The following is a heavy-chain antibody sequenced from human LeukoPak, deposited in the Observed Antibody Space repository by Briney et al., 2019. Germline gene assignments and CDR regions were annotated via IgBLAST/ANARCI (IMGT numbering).Heavy chain of an antibody. D-gene: IGHD1-7*01. J-gene: IGHJ1*01. CDR1: GYTFTSYA. CDR3: ARDYTLTLGTTTSFQH. V-gene: IGHV7-4-1*02. Sequence: ASVKASCKASGYTFTSYAMNWVRQAPGQGLEWMGWINTNTGNPTYAQGFTGRFVVSLDTSVSTAYLQISSLKAEETAVYYCARDYTLTLGTTTSFQHWGQGTLVTVSS. CDR2: INTNTGNP.